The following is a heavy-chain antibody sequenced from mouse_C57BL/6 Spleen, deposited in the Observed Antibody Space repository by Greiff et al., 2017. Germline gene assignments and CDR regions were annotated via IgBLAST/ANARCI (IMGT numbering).Heavy chain of an antibody. Sequence: EVQLQESVAELVRPGASVKLSCTASGFNIKNTYMHWVKQRPEQGLEWIGRIDPANGNTKYAPKFQGKATITADTSSNTAYLQLSSLTSEDTAIYYCASYYYGSSHEGTSWGQGTTLTVSS. V-gene: IGHV14-3*01. CDR3: ASYYYGSSHEGTS. CDR2: IDPANGNT. J-gene: IGHJ2*01. CDR1: GFNIKNTY. D-gene: IGHD1-1*01.